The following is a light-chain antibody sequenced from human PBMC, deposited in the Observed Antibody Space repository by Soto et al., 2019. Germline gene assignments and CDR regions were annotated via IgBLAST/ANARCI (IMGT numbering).Light chain of an antibody. CDR3: QQYGSSQYT. J-gene: IGKJ2*01. V-gene: IGKV3-20*01. Sequence: EIVLTQSPGTLSLSPGERATLSCRASQSVNNNYLAWYQQKPGQAPRLLIYGASSRATGIPDRFSGSGSGTDFTLTISRLEPEEFAVYYCQQYGSSQYTFGQGTKLESK. CDR1: QSVNNNY. CDR2: GAS.